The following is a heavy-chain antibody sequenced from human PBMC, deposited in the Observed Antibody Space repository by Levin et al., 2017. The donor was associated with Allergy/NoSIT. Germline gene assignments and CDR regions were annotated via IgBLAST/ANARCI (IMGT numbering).Heavy chain of an antibody. D-gene: IGHD2-21*01. Sequence: MASETLSLTCTVSGDSISNYYWSWIRQPPGQRLEWIGYIHHTESPTYNPSLKSPSRVSISIDTSTNQLFLSLTSVIAADAAVYFCARHGEPLHFFDYWGQGALVTVSS. CDR2: IHHTESP. CDR3: ARHGEPLHFFDY. CDR1: GDSISNYY. V-gene: IGHV4-59*08. J-gene: IGHJ4*02.